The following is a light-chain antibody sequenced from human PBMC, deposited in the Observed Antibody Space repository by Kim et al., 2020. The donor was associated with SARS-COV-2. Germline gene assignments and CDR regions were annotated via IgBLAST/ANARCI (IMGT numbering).Light chain of an antibody. CDR3: QQYNSYSCT. Sequence: DTQMTQSPSTLSASVGDRVTITCRASQSISSWLAWYQQKPGKAPKLLIYKASSLESGVPSRFSGSGSGTEFNLTISSLQPDDFATYYCQQYNSYSCTFGQGTKLEI. CDR1: QSISSW. J-gene: IGKJ2*02. V-gene: IGKV1-5*03. CDR2: KAS.